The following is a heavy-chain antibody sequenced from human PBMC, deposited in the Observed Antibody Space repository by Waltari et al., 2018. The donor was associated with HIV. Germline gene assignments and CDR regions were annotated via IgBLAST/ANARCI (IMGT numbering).Heavy chain of an antibody. CDR3: ARHLPVGNNFDF. Sequence: QLQLQESGPGLVKPSETLSLTCTVSGGSISSSSYYWGWIRQPPGKGLEWIVNIYYAGGTFYNPSLQSRVTISVDTSKNQFSLRLSSVTAADTAVYYSARHLPVGNNFDFWGQGALVTVSS. CDR1: GGSISSSSYY. V-gene: IGHV4-39*01. CDR2: IYYAGGT. D-gene: IGHD2-8*02. J-gene: IGHJ4*02.